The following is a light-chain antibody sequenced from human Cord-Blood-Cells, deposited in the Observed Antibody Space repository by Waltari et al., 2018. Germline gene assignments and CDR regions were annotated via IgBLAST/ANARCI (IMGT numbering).Light chain of an antibody. Sequence: IVLTQSPATLSLSPGERATLACRASQSVSSYLAWYQQKPGKAPRHLIYDASNRATGIPARFSGSGSGTDFTLTISSLEPEDFAVYFCQQRRTFGQGTKVEIK. CDR2: DAS. J-gene: IGKJ1*01. CDR1: QSVSSY. CDR3: QQRRT. V-gene: IGKV3-11*01.